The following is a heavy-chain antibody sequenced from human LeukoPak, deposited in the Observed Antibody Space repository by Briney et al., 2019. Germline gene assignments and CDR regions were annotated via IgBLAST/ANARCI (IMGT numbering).Heavy chain of an antibody. CDR3: AKMFLKLGADY. D-gene: IGHD3-16*01. CDR2: ISGSGGSI. V-gene: IGHV3-23*01. Sequence: GGSLRLSCAASGFTFSSYGMSWVRQAPGKGLEWVSAISGSGGSIYNADSVKGRFTISRDNSKNTLYLQMDSLRAEDTAVYYCAKMFLKLGADYWGQGTLATVSS. CDR1: GFTFSSYG. J-gene: IGHJ4*02.